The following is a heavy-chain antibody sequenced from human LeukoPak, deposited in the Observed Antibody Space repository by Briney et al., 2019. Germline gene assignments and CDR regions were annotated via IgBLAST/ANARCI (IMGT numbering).Heavy chain of an antibody. CDR1: GLTFNSYA. Sequence: GGSLRLSCAASGLTFNSYAMRWVRQAPGKWLEWVSAISGSGGSTYYADSVKGRFTISRDNSKNTLYLQMNSLRAEDTAVYYCARGSLSDSNNYWGQGTLVTVSS. D-gene: IGHD3-22*01. CDR2: ISGSGGST. J-gene: IGHJ4*02. V-gene: IGHV3-23*01. CDR3: ARGSLSDSNNY.